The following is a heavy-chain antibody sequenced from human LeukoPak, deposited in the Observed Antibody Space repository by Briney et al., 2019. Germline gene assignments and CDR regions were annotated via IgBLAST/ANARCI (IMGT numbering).Heavy chain of an antibody. CDR3: ARGVRGVIYGHFDY. CDR1: GGSISSSSYY. Sequence: SETLSLTCTVSGGSISSSSYYWGWIRQPPGKGLEWIGSIYYSGSTYYNPSLKSRVTISVDTSKNQFSLKLSSVTAADTAVYYCARGVRGVIYGHFDYWGQGTLVTVSS. V-gene: IGHV4-39*01. D-gene: IGHD3-10*01. CDR2: IYYSGST. J-gene: IGHJ4*02.